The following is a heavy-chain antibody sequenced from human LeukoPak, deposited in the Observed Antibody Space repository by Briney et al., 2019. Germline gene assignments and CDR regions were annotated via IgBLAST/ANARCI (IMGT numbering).Heavy chain of an antibody. D-gene: IGHD4-17*01. CDR3: ARDGQYGEPFDY. J-gene: IGHJ4*02. CDR1: GFTFSSYW. Sequence: PGGSLRLSCAASGFTFSSYWMHWVRQAPGKGLEWVSVIYSGGSTYYADSVKGRFTISRDTSKNTLYLQMNSLRAEDTAVYYCARDGQYGEPFDYWGQGTLVTVSS. CDR2: IYSGGST. V-gene: IGHV3-66*01.